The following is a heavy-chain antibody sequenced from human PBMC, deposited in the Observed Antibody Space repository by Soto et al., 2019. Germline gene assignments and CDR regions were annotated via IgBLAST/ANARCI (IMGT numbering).Heavy chain of an antibody. CDR3: ATGYSYGYGGNWFDP. V-gene: IGHV1-58*01. J-gene: IGHJ5*02. CDR1: GFTFSSSA. CDR2: IDVGSANA. D-gene: IGHD5-18*01. Sequence: GASVKVSCKTSGFTFSSSAVHWVRQARGHRLQWIGWIDVGSANANYAQMLQERVTISRDMSTSTAYMELSSLRSEDTAVYYCATGYSYGYGGNWFDPWGQGTLVTVSS.